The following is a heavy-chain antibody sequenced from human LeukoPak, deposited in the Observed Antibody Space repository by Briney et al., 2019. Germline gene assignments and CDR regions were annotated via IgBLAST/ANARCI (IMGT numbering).Heavy chain of an antibody. D-gene: IGHD6-13*01. V-gene: IGHV4-34*01. CDR3: ARGSAAGLAY. Sequence: SETLSLTCAVYGGSFSGYPWTWIRQPPGKGLEWIGEIDRGGSTNYNPSLKSRLTISVDTSKNQFSLKLSSVTAADTAVYYCARGSAAGLAYWGQGTLVTVSS. CDR1: GGSFSGYP. J-gene: IGHJ4*02. CDR2: IDRGGST.